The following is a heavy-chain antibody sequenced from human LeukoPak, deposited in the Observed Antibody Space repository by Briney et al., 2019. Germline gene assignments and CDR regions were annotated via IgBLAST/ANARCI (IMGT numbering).Heavy chain of an antibody. CDR2: IKQDGSEK. J-gene: IGHJ4*02. CDR1: GFTFSSYW. Sequence: GGSLRLSCAASGFTFSSYWMSWVRQAPGKGLEWVANIKQDGSEKYYVDSVKGRFTISRDNAKNSLYLQMNGLRAEDTAVYYCARLMVRGYFDYWGQGTLVTVSS. V-gene: IGHV3-7*01. CDR3: ARLMVRGYFDY. D-gene: IGHD3-10*01.